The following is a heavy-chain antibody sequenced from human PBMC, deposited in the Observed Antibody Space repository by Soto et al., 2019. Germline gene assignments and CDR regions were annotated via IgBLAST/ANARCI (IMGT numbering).Heavy chain of an antibody. Sequence: GASVKVSCKASGYTFTTFTNYGVTWVRQAPGQGLEWMGWISTYNGNTNYAQKLQGRVTMTTDTSTSTAYMELRSLRSDDTAVYYCAREGFSNNYVWLDPWGQGTLVTVSS. J-gene: IGHJ5*02. D-gene: IGHD3-10*02. CDR2: ISTYNGNT. CDR1: GYTFTTFTNYG. V-gene: IGHV1-18*01. CDR3: AREGFSNNYVWLDP.